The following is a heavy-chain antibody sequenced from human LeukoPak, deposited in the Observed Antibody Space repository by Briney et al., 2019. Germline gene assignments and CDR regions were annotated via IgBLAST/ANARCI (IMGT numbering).Heavy chain of an antibody. CDR2: VNHSGST. CDR3: ARQVKYSSSYRFDY. D-gene: IGHD6-6*01. J-gene: IGHJ4*02. V-gene: IGHV4-34*01. CDR1: GGSFSGYY. Sequence: PSETLSLTCAVYGGSFSGYYWSWIRQPPGKGLEWIGEVNHSGSTNYNPSLKSRVTISVDTSKNQFSLKLSSVTAADTAVYYCARQVKYSSSYRFDYWGQGTLVTVSS.